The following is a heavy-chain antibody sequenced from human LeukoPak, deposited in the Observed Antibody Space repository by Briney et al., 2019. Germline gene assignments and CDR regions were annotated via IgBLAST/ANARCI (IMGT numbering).Heavy chain of an antibody. D-gene: IGHD1-14*01. V-gene: IGHV3-7*01. J-gene: IGHJ4*02. CDR2: INQGGSDK. CDR1: GFTFSGHW. CDR3: TRDRSRAEDD. Sequence: GGSLRLSCAASGFTFSGHWMSWVRQAPGKGLEWVANINQGGSDKYYVDSVKGRFTISRDNANNLLYLQMSSLRGENTAVYYCTRDRSRAEDDWGQGTLVTVSS.